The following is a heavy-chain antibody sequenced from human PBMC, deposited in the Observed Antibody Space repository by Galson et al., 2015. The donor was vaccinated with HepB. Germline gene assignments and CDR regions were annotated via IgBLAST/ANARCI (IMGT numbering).Heavy chain of an antibody. J-gene: IGHJ6*03. D-gene: IGHD6-13*01. Sequence: SLRLSCAASGFTFDDYGMSWVRQAPGKGLEWVSGINWNGGSTGYADSVKGRFTISRDNAKNTLYLQMNSLRAEDTALYHCARSGQKLELYYYYMDVWGKGTTVTVSS. CDR2: INWNGGST. V-gene: IGHV3-20*01. CDR3: ARSGQKLELYYYYMDV. CDR1: GFTFDDYG.